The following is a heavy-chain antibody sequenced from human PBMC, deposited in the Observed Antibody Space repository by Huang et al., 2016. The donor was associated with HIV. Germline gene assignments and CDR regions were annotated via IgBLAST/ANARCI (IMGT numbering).Heavy chain of an antibody. Sequence: QVQLVQSGAEVKKPGSSVKVSCQASGGTFSSYAISWVRQAPGQGLEWMGGISPIFGTANYAQKFQGRVTITADEATSTAYMELSSLRSEDTAVYYCARARGYYDSSVSYYFDYWGQGTLVTVSS. J-gene: IGHJ4*02. CDR2: ISPIFGTA. D-gene: IGHD3-22*01. CDR3: ARARGYYDSSVSYYFDY. CDR1: GGTFSSYA. V-gene: IGHV1-69*13.